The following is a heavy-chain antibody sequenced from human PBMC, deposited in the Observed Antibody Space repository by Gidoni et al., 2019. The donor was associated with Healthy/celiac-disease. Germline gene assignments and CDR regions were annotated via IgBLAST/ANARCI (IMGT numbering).Heavy chain of an antibody. Sequence: QMQLVQSGHEVKKPGTSVKVSRKASGFTFTSSPVQWVRQARGQRLEWIGWIVVGSGNTNYAQKFQERVTITRDISTSTAYMELSSLRSEDTAVYYCAAVDYDSGVGAFDIWGQGTMVTVSS. CDR3: AAVDYDSGVGAFDI. CDR2: IVVGSGNT. J-gene: IGHJ3*02. D-gene: IGHD3-22*01. V-gene: IGHV1-58*01. CDR1: GFTFTSSP.